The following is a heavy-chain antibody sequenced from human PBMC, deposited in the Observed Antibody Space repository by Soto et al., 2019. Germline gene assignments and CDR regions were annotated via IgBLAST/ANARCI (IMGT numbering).Heavy chain of an antibody. V-gene: IGHV3-30*18. CDR3: AKEGSVVATPPDFDY. CDR2: ISYDGSYK. D-gene: IGHD5-12*01. CDR1: GFTFSSYG. J-gene: IGHJ4*02. Sequence: QVQLVESGGGVVQPGRSLRLSCAASGFTFSSYGMHWVRQAPGKGLEWVAGISYDGSYKYYADSRKGRVTLSRDNSKNTVDVQMNSLRAEDTAVYYCAKEGSVVATPPDFDYWGQGTLVSVST.